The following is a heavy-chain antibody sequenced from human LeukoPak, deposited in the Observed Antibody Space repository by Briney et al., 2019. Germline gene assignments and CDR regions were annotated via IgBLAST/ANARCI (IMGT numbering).Heavy chain of an antibody. V-gene: IGHV4-39*07. D-gene: IGHD2-2*01. CDR3: AREYYAHDY. CDR1: GGSISSSSYY. Sequence: SETLSLTCTVSGGSISSSSYYWGWIRRPPGKGLEWIGNIYYRGSTYYNPSLKSRVTISVDTSKNQFSLKLSSVTAADTAVYYCAREYYAHDYWGQGTLVTVSS. CDR2: IYYRGST. J-gene: IGHJ4*02.